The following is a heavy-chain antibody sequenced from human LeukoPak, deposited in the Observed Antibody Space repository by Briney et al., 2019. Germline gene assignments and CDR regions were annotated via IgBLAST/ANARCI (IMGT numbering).Heavy chain of an antibody. CDR3: ARDRGYCSGGSCYRWFDP. V-gene: IGHV4-59*01. D-gene: IGHD2-15*01. CDR1: GGSISSDC. Sequence: SETLSVTCTVSGGSISSDCWSWIRQPPGKGLEWIGYIYYSGSTNYNPSLKSRVTISVDTSKDQFSLKLSSVTAADTAVYYCARDRGYCSGGSCYRWFDPWGQGTLVTVSS. J-gene: IGHJ5*02. CDR2: IYYSGST.